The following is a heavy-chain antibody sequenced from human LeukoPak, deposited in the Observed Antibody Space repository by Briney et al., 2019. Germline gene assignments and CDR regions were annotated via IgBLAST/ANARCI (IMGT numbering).Heavy chain of an antibody. V-gene: IGHV4-4*07. CDR2: IYTSGST. D-gene: IGHD4-17*01. Sequence: SETLSLTCTVSGGSISSYYWSWIRQPAGKGLEWIGRIYTSGSTNYNPSLKSRVTMSVDTSKNQFSLKLSSVTAADTAVYCCARDYGDYRLGAFDIWGQGTMVTVSS. J-gene: IGHJ3*02. CDR1: GGSISSYY. CDR3: ARDYGDYRLGAFDI.